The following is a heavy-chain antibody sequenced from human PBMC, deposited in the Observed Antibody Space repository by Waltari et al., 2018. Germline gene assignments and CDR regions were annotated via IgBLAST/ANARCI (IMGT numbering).Heavy chain of an antibody. CDR3: ARMDIVATIWYAFDI. Sequence: QVQLQESGPGLVKPSQTLSLTSTLSGGSISRGGYYWSWIRQPPGKGREWIGDIYYRGRTIYNPSLKIRVTISVDTSKNQFSLKLSSVTAADTAVYYCARMDIVATIWYAFDIWGQGTMVTVSS. CDR1: GGSISRGGYY. J-gene: IGHJ3*02. D-gene: IGHD5-12*01. CDR2: IYYRGRT. V-gene: IGHV4-31*03.